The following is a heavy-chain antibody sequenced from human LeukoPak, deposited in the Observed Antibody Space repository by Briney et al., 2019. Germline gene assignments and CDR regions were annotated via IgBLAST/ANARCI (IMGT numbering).Heavy chain of an antibody. D-gene: IGHD5-12*01. CDR1: GGSISSYY. Sequence: SETLSLTCTVSGGSISSYYWTWIRQSPGKGLEWIGEIYHSGSTNYNPSLMRRVTMSVDTSKNQFSLSLTAVTDADTALYYCARARRGYVRLDYWGQGTLVTVSS. V-gene: IGHV4-34*01. CDR2: IYHSGST. J-gene: IGHJ4*02. CDR3: ARARRGYVRLDY.